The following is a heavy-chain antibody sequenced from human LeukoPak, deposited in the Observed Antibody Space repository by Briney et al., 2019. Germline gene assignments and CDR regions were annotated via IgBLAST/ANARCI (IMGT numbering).Heavy chain of an antibody. CDR2: SHYGGTT. D-gene: IGHD1-7*01. J-gene: IGHJ4*02. CDR3: ATRAMGTKSIDY. Sequence: PSETLPLTCTVSGGSISRSSYWWDWIRQPPGKGLEWIGSSHYGGTTYYNPSLKSRVTVSVDTSKMQFSLKLSSVTAADTAVYYCATRAMGTKSIDYWGQGTLVTVSS. V-gene: IGHV4-39*01. CDR1: GGSISRSSYW.